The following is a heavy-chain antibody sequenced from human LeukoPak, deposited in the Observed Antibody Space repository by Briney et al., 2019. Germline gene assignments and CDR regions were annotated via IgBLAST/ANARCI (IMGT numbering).Heavy chain of an antibody. CDR1: GMTFSHRW. J-gene: IGHJ4*02. V-gene: IGHV3-74*01. CDR3: TTGPSYGYEW. Sequence: GGSLRLSCAASGMTFSHRWMHWVRQAPGKRLVWVSLIRNDGRTTIYADSVKGRFTISRDNGKSTLYLQMNSLRAEDTGIYYCTTGPSYGYEWWGQGTVVTVSS. CDR2: IRNDGRTT. D-gene: IGHD3-16*01.